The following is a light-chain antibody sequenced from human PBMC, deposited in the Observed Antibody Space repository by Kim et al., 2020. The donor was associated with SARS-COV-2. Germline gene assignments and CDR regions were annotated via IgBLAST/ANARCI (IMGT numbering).Light chain of an antibody. Sequence: GQSVTISCTGTSSDVGGYNYVSWYQQVPGNAPKLIIYDVTERPSGVPERFSGSKSGNTASLTISGLQAEGEGDYYCCSYAGSFSFVFGIGTKVTVL. J-gene: IGLJ1*01. CDR3: CSYAGSFSFV. CDR2: DVT. CDR1: SSDVGGYNY. V-gene: IGLV2-11*01.